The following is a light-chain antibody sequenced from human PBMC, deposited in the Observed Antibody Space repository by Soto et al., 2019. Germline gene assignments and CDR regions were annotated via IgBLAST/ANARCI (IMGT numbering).Light chain of an antibody. J-gene: IGKJ4*01. CDR1: QSVSSSY. CDR3: QHYKTWPLA. V-gene: IGKV3-20*01. Sequence: EIVLTQSPGTLSLSPGERATLSCRASQSVSSSYLALYQQKPGQAPRLLIYGASSRATGIPARFSGTRSGTEFTLTISGLQSEDFAIYYCQHYKTWPLAFGGGTKVDIK. CDR2: GAS.